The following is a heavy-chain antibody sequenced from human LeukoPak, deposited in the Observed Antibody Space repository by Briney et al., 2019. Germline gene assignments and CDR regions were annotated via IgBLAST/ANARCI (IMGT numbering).Heavy chain of an antibody. D-gene: IGHD4-17*01. Sequence: GGSLRLSCVASGFTFSNYGMHWVRQAPGKGLEWVAFIRYDGSNKYYADSVKGRFTISRDNSKNTLYVQMNSLRAEDTAVYYCAKDHGDYDAFDIWGQGTMVTVSS. CDR3: AKDHGDYDAFDI. CDR1: GFTFSNYG. CDR2: IRYDGSNK. J-gene: IGHJ3*02. V-gene: IGHV3-30*02.